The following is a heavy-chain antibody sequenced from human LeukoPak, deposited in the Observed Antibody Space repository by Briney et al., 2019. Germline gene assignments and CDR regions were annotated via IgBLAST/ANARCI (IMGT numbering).Heavy chain of an antibody. J-gene: IGHJ4*02. CDR1: GGSFSGYY. Sequence: PSETLSLTCAVYGGSFSGYYWSWIRQPPGKGLEWIGEINHSGSTNYNPSLKSRVIISVDTSKNQFSLKLSSVTAADTAVYYCARGYTMAPRGRRSFDYWGQGTLVTVSS. CDR3: ARGYTMAPRGRRSFDY. V-gene: IGHV4-34*01. D-gene: IGHD3-10*01. CDR2: INHSGST.